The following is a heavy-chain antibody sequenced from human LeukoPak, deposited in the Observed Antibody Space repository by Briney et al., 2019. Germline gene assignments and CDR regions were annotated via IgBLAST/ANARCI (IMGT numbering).Heavy chain of an antibody. CDR2: INPSGGST. J-gene: IGHJ4*02. V-gene: IGHV1-46*01. CDR1: GYTFTGYY. D-gene: IGHD3-22*01. Sequence: ASVKVSCKASGYTFTGYYMHWVRQAPGQGLEWMGIINPSGGSTSYAQKFQGGVTMTRDMSTSTVYMELSSLRSEDTAVYYCARPAGGSGSSGYRYNYFDYWGQGTLVTVSS. CDR3: ARPAGGSGSSGYRYNYFDY.